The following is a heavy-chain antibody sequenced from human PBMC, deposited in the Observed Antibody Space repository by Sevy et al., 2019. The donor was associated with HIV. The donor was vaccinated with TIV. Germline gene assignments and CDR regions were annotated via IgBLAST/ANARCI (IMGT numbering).Heavy chain of an antibody. D-gene: IGHD3-10*01. CDR3: PISRENPKKSLFLKRNSLXAGETAVYYCAKDLMSGITMIVVVINPGPAGAFDI. CDR2: ISGSGGST. V-gene: IGHV3-23*01. CDR1: GFTFSSYA. J-gene: IGHJ3*02. Sequence: GGSLRLSCAASGFTFSSYAMSWVRQAPGKGLEWVSAISGSGGSTYYADSVKGRFTISRDNSKNTLYLQMNSLRAEDARGGRLPISRENPKKSLFLKRNSLXAGETAVYYCAKDLMSGITMIVVVINPGPAGAFDIWGQGTMVTVSS.